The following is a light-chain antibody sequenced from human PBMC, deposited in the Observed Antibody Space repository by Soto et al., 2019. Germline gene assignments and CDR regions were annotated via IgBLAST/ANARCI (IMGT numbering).Light chain of an antibody. CDR2: KAS. J-gene: IGKJ1*01. CDR3: QQYNNYGSWT. CDR1: QSISGW. V-gene: IGKV1-5*03. Sequence: DIHMTQSPFTLSASVGDRVTITCRASQSISGWLAWYQQKPGKAPKLLIYKASTLESGVPSRFSGSGSGTEFTLTISSLQPDDFATYYCQQYNNYGSWTFGQGTKVDIK.